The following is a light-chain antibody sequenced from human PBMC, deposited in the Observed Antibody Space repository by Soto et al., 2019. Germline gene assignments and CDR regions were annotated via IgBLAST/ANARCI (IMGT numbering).Light chain of an antibody. Sequence: DLQMTQSPSSVSASVGDRVTITCRASQAMSSWLAWYQQRPGKAPTLLIYGASNLQDGVPSRFSGSGSGTDFTLTISNLQPEDFATYYCQQANSYQLTFGGGTRVDIK. CDR2: GAS. CDR1: QAMSSW. CDR3: QQANSYQLT. J-gene: IGKJ4*01. V-gene: IGKV1-12*01.